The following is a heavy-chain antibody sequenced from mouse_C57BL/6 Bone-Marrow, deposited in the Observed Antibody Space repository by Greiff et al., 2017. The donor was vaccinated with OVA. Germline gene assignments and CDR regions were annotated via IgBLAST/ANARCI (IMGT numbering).Heavy chain of an antibody. Sequence: QVQLQQSGTELVKPGASVKLSCKASGYTFTSYWMHWVKQRPGQGLEWIGNINPSNGGTNYNEKFKSKATLTVDKSSSTAYMQLSSLTSEDSAVYYCAREVYGKDAMDYWGQGTSVTVSS. CDR3: AREVYGKDAMDY. CDR1: GYTFTSYW. D-gene: IGHD2-1*01. V-gene: IGHV1-53*01. CDR2: INPSNGGT. J-gene: IGHJ4*01.